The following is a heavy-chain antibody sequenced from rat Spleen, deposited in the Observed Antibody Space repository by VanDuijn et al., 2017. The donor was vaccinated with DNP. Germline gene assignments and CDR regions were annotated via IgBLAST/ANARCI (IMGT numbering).Heavy chain of an antibody. CDR3: ARWGYYYFDY. D-gene: IGHD1-12*03. CDR1: GYSITSNY. J-gene: IGHJ2*01. V-gene: IGHV3-1*01. CDR2: INYSGRT. Sequence: EVRLQESGPGLVQPSQSLSLTCSVTGYSITSNYWAWIRKFPGNKMEWIGYINYSGRTGYTPSLKSRISITRDTSKNQFFLQLNSVTTEDTATYYCARWGYYYFDYWGQGVMVTISS.